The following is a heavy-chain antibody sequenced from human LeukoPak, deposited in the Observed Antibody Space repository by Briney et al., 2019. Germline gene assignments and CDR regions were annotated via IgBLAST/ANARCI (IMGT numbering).Heavy chain of an antibody. D-gene: IGHD3-22*01. CDR2: IYPGDSDT. Sequence: GESLKISCRGSGYSFTTYWIGWVRQLPGKGLEWMGIIYPGDSDTRYSPSFQGQVTISADKSITTAYLQWSSLKASDTAMYYCARHRRNYYDSSGYPGYFDLWGRGTLVTVSS. J-gene: IGHJ2*01. CDR1: GYSFTTYW. CDR3: ARHRRNYYDSSGYPGYFDL. V-gene: IGHV5-51*01.